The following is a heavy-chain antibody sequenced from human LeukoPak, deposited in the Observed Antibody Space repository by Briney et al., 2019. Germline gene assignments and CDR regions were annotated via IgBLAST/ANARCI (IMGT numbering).Heavy chain of an antibody. CDR2: IYSTGST. J-gene: IGHJ4*02. Sequence: SETLSLTCTVSGGSISSYYWTWIRQPAGEGLEWIGRIYSTGSTNYNPSLNSRVTMSVDTSKNHFSLKLSSVTAADTAVYYCARQIAVAGKAGLDYWGQGTLVTVSS. CDR1: GGSISSYY. V-gene: IGHV4-4*07. CDR3: ARQIAVAGKAGLDY. D-gene: IGHD6-19*01.